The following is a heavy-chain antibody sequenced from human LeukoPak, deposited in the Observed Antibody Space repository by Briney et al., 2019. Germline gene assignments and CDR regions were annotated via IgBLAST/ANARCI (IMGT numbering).Heavy chain of an antibody. CDR1: GWSFSGYY. CDR3: ARRGDSLKIAKYYFDY. D-gene: IGHD5-18*01. Sequence: SETLSLTCAAYGWSFSGYYWSWIRQPPGKGLEWIGEINHSGSTNYNPSLKSRVTISVDTSKNQFSLKLSSVTAADTAVYYCARRGDSLKIAKYYFDYWGQGTLVTVSS. V-gene: IGHV4-34*01. J-gene: IGHJ4*02. CDR2: INHSGST.